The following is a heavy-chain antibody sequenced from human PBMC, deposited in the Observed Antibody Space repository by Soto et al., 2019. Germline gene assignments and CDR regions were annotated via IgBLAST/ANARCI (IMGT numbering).Heavy chain of an antibody. CDR1: GYTFTTYG. J-gene: IGHJ4*02. Sequence: QVQLVQSGAEVKKPGASVKVSCKASGYTFTTYGSIWVRQAPGQGVEWMGWISDYNGNPKYVQKLQGRVTMTTDACTRTAYMELRRLRSDDTAVYYCARVHISGGVITHENGFDYWGQGTLVSVSS. CDR2: ISDYNGNP. D-gene: IGHD3-16*01. V-gene: IGHV1-18*01. CDR3: ARVHISGGVITHENGFDY.